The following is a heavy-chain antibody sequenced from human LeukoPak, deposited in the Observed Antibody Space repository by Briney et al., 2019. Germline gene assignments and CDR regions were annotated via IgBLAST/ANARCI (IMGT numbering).Heavy chain of an antibody. J-gene: IGHJ5*02. D-gene: IGHD6-19*01. CDR2: INPNSGGT. CDR1: GYTFTGCY. CDR3: ATQATNGWHFS. Sequence: GASVKVSCKASGYTFTGCYMHWVRQAPGQGPEWMGWINPNSGGTNYAQKFQGRVTMTRDTSLSTVYMELSRLRSDDTAVYYCATQATNGWHFSWGQGTLVTVSS. V-gene: IGHV1-2*02.